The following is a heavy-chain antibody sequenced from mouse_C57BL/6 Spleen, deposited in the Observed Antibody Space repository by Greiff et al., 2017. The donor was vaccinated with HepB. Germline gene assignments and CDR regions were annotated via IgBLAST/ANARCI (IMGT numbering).Heavy chain of an antibody. Sequence: VKLMESGAELMKPGASVKLSCKATGYTFTGYWIEWVKQRPGHGLEWIGEILPGSGSTNYNEKFKGKATFTADTSSNTAYMQLSSLTTEDSAIYYCARGIYYGNYRDWYFDVWGTGTTVTVSS. V-gene: IGHV1-9*01. CDR3: ARGIYYGNYRDWYFDV. J-gene: IGHJ1*03. CDR1: GYTFTGYW. CDR2: ILPGSGST. D-gene: IGHD2-1*01.